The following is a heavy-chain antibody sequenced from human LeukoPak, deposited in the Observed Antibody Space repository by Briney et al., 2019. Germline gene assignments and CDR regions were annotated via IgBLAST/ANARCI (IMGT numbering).Heavy chain of an antibody. Sequence: PGGSLRLSCAASGFTFSSYEMNWVRQAPGKGLEWVSYISSSGSIIYYADSVRGRFTISRDNSKNTLFLQMNSLRGEDTAVYYCAKSSYGDPLDSFDVWGQGTMVTVSS. CDR2: ISSSGSII. D-gene: IGHD4-17*01. J-gene: IGHJ3*01. CDR3: AKSSYGDPLDSFDV. CDR1: GFTFSSYE. V-gene: IGHV3-48*03.